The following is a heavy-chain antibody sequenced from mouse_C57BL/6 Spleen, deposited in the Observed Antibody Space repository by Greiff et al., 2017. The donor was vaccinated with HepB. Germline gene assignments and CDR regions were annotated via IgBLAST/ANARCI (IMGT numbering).Heavy chain of an antibody. Sequence: QVQLKQSGPELVKPGASVKISCKASGYAFSSSWMNWVKQRPGKGLEWIGRIYPGDGDTNYNGKFKGKATLTADKSSSTAYMQLSSLTSEDSAVYFCAVTTAVDPYFDYWGQGTTLTVSS. D-gene: IGHD1-2*01. CDR1: GYAFSSSW. J-gene: IGHJ2*01. V-gene: IGHV1-82*01. CDR2: IYPGDGDT. CDR3: AVTTAVDPYFDY.